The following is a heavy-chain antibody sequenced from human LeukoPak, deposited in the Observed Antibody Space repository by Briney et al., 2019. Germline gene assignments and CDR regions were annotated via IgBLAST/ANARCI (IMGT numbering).Heavy chain of an antibody. CDR2: IYTSGST. J-gene: IGHJ4*02. V-gene: IGHV4-4*07. D-gene: IGHD6-13*01. Sequence: PSETLSLTCTVSGGCISSYYWSWIRQPAGKGLEWIGRIYTSGSTNYNPSLKSRVTMSVDTSKNQFSLKLSSVTAADTAVYYCAREGIAAAGSRSGSFDYWGQGTLVTVSS. CDR3: AREGIAAAGSRSGSFDY. CDR1: GGCISSYY.